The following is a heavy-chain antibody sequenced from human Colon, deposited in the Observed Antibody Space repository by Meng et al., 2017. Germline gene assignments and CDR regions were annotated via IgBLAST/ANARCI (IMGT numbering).Heavy chain of an antibody. J-gene: IGHJ4*01. Sequence: GESLKISCAASGFTFSLYAMSWVRQAPGKGLEWVSAISGRGGSTYYADSVKGRFTISRDHSKNTLYLQMTSLRAEDTAVYYCGKTGPGFSGYYTTKGYDFDYWGQGTLVTVSS. CDR2: ISGRGGST. CDR3: GKTGPGFSGYYTTKGYDFDY. CDR1: GFTFSLYA. V-gene: IGHV3-23*01. D-gene: IGHD3-3*01.